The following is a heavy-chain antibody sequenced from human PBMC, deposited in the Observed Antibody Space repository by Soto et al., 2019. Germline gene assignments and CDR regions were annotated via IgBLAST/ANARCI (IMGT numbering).Heavy chain of an antibody. J-gene: IGHJ6*02. D-gene: IGHD2-15*01. Sequence: QVQLQESGPGLVKPSGTLSLTCAVSGGSISSSNWWSWVRQPPGKGLEWIGEIYHSGSTNYNPSLKSRVTISVDKSKNKFSLKLSSVTAADTAVYYCARDDRYCSGGSCYHYYYYGMDVWGQGTTVTVSS. CDR3: ARDDRYCSGGSCYHYYYYGMDV. CDR1: GGSISSSNW. V-gene: IGHV4-4*02. CDR2: IYHSGST.